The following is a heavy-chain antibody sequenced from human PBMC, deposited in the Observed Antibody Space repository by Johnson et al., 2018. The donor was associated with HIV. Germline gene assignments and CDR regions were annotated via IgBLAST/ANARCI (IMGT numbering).Heavy chain of an antibody. CDR1: GFSLRSYG. V-gene: IGHV3-30*02. J-gene: IGHJ3*02. D-gene: IGHD3-10*01. CDR2: LRYDENRK. Sequence: QVQLVESGGGVVQPGGSLRLSCAASGFSLRSYGMHWVRQAPGKGLEWVAFLRYDENRKYYPGSVEGRFTISRENAKNSLYLQMNSLRVGDTAVYYCARAKVARGAEGWAFDIWGQGTMVTVSS. CDR3: ARAKVARGAEGWAFDI.